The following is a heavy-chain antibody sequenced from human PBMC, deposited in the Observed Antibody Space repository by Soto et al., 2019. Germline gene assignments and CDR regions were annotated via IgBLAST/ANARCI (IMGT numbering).Heavy chain of an antibody. J-gene: IGHJ4*02. CDR3: AKASSYDYVWGSYRYTGGFDY. CDR1: GFTFSSYA. V-gene: IGHV3-23*01. D-gene: IGHD3-16*02. Sequence: GGSLRLSCAASGFTFSSYAMSWVRQAPGKGLEWVSAISGSGGSTYYADSVKGRFTISRDNSKNTLYLQMNSLRAEDTAVYYCAKASSYDYVWGSYRYTGGFDYWGQGTLVTVSS. CDR2: ISGSGGST.